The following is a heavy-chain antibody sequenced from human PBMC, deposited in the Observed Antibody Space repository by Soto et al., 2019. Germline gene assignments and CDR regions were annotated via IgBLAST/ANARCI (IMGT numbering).Heavy chain of an antibody. Sequence: RSLTCAVSGYSISSGYYWGWIRQPPGKGLEWIGSIYHSGSTYYNPSLKSRVTISVDTSKNQFSLKLSSVTAADTAVYYCARLGGSYHSFDYWGQGTLVTVSS. CDR1: GYSISSGYY. CDR3: ARLGGSYHSFDY. D-gene: IGHD1-26*01. CDR2: IYHSGST. V-gene: IGHV4-38-2*01. J-gene: IGHJ4*02.